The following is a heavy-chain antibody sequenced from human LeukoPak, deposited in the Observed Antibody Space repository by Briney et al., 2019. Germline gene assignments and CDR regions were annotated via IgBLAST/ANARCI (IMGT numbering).Heavy chain of an antibody. CDR2: IYNSGTT. V-gene: IGHV4-39*07. CDR1: GGSIRNSSFY. CDR3: AREWPLGDSSGHKGHLRYYYGMDV. J-gene: IGHJ6*02. Sequence: SETLSLTCAVSGGSIRNSSFYWGWIRQPPGKGLEWIASIYNSGTTYYNPSLKSRVTISVDKSKNQFSLKLSSVTAADTAVYYCAREWPLGDSSGHKGHLRYYYGMDVWGQGTTVTVSS. D-gene: IGHD3-22*01.